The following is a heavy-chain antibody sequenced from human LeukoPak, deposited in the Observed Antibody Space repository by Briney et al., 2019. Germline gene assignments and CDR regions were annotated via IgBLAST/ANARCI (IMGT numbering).Heavy chain of an antibody. J-gene: IGHJ6*04. D-gene: IGHD2-8*01. CDR3: AGAQGDGPWQYYYGMDV. V-gene: IGHV3-64D*06. CDR2: ISSNGGST. CDR1: GFTFSSYA. Sequence: GGSLRLSCSASGFTFSSYAMHWVRKAPGKGLEYVSAISSNGGSTYYADSVKGRFTISRDNSKNTLYLQMSSLRAEDTAVYYCAGAQGDGPWQYYYGMDVWGKGTTVTVSS.